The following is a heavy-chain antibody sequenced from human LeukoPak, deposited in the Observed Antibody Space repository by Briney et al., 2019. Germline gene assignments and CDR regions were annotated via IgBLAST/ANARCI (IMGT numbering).Heavy chain of an antibody. CDR3: ARDVVRGSSCYDY. CDR1: GYTFTNYA. D-gene: IGHD3-22*01. J-gene: IGHJ4*02. Sequence: GASVKVSCKASGYTFTNYAIHWVRQAPGHTLEWMGWIHAGNGNTKYSQKFQDRVTITRDTSANTAYMELSHLTFEDTAVYYCARDVVRGSSCYDYWGQGTLVTVSS. V-gene: IGHV1-3*01. CDR2: IHAGNGNT.